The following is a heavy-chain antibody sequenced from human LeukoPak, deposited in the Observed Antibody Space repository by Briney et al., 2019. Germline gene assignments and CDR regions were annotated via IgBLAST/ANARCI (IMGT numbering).Heavy chain of an antibody. CDR2: FYSGGST. D-gene: IGHD1-26*01. J-gene: IGHJ4*02. V-gene: IGHV3-66*02. CDR3: ARDGTYEGLYGDYLDQ. Sequence: GGSLRLSCAASGFAVRTNYMSWVRQAPGKGLEWVSIFYSGGSTYYADSVKGRFIISRDKSKSTLFLQMNSLRAEDTALYYCARDGTYEGLYGDYLDQWGQGTLVTVS. CDR1: GFAVRTNY.